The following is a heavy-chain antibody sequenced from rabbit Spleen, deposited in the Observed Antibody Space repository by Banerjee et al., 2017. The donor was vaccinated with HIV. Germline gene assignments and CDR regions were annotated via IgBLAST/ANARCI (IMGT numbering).Heavy chain of an antibody. V-gene: IGHV1S45*01. D-gene: IGHD1-1*01. CDR2: INTITGKT. CDR1: GFSFTDKDV. CDR3: ARDLPDIIGWNFGF. J-gene: IGHJ3*01. Sequence: QEQLKESGGGLVQPGGSLKLSCKVSGFSFTDKDVMCWVRQAPGKGLEWIGCINTITGKTVYATWAKGRFTISRASSTTVFLQMTSLTAADTATYFCARDLPDIIGWNFGFWGQGTLVTVS.